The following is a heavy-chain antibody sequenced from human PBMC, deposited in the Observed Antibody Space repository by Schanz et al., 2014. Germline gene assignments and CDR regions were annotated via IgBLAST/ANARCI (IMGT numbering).Heavy chain of an antibody. CDR3: AKEDSMRTTWYYFDY. CDR2: ISWDGSNT. V-gene: IGHV3-43D*03. CDR1: GFTFDDYA. D-gene: IGHD6-13*01. Sequence: EVQLVESGGVVVRPGGSLRLSCAASGFTFDDYAMHWVRQAPGKGLEWVSLISWDGSNTFYADSVKGQFTISRDNTKNALYLQMNSLRAEDTALYYCAKEDSMRTTWYYFDYWGQGTLVTVSS. J-gene: IGHJ4*02.